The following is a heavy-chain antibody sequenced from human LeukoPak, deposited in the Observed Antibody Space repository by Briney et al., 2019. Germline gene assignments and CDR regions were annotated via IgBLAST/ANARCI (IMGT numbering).Heavy chain of an antibody. J-gene: IGHJ5*02. V-gene: IGHV1-46*01. CDR3: AREGYCSSTSCYPLAWFDP. Sequence: ASVKVSCKASGYTFTSYYMHWVRQAPGQGLEWMGIINPSGGSTSYAQKFQGRVTMTRDTSTSTVYMELSSLRSEDTAVYYCAREGYCSSTSCYPLAWFDPWGQGTLVTVSS. CDR1: GYTFTSYY. D-gene: IGHD2-2*01. CDR2: INPSGGST.